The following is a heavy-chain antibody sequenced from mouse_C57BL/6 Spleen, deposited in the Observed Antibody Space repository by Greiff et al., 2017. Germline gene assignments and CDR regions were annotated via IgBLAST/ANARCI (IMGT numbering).Heavy chain of an antibody. Sequence: QVQLQQPGAELVKPGASVKLSCKASGYTFTSYWMQWVKQRPGQGLEWIGEIDPSDRYTNYNQKFKGKATLTVDTSSSTAYMQLSSLTSEDSAVYYCARRGWLLRSNWYFDVWGTGTTVTVSS. J-gene: IGHJ1*03. CDR2: IDPSDRYT. CDR3: ARRGWLLRSNWYFDV. D-gene: IGHD2-3*01. V-gene: IGHV1-50*01. CDR1: GYTFTSYW.